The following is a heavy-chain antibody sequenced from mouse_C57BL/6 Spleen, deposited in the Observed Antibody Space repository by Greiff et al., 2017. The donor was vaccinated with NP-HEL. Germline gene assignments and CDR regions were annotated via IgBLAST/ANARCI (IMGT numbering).Heavy chain of an antibody. CDR3: ARADGYPDY. Sequence: QVQLQQPGAELVRPGPSVKLSCKASGYTFTSYWMHWVKQRPGQGLEWIGVIDPSDSYTNYNQKFKGKATLTVDTSSSTAYMQLSSLTSEDSAVYYCARADGYPDYWGQGTTLTVSS. J-gene: IGHJ2*01. V-gene: IGHV1-59*01. CDR2: IDPSDSYT. D-gene: IGHD2-3*01. CDR1: GYTFTSYW.